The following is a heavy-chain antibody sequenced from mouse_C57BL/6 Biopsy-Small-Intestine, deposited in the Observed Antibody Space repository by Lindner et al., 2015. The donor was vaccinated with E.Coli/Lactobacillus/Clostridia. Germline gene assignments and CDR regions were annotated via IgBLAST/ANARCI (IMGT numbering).Heavy chain of an antibody. V-gene: IGHV1-84*02. CDR1: GYTFTDYY. Sequence: SVKVSCKASGYTFTDYYIHWVRQAPGHGLEWMGRINPKNSGINYEEKFQGRVTLTSDTSISTAYMELSGLRSDDTAVYYCARLTTALVGFDNWGQGTLVTVSS. CDR2: INPKNSGI. J-gene: IGHJ4*01. CDR3: ARLTTALVGFDN. D-gene: IGHD2-13*01.